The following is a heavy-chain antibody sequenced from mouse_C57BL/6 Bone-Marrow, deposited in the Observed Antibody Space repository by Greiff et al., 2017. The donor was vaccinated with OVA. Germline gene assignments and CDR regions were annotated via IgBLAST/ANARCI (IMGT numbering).Heavy chain of an antibody. V-gene: IGHV3-1*01. Sequence: ESGPGMVKPSQSLSLTCTVTGYSITSGYDWHWIRHFPGNKLEWMGYISYSGSTNYNPSLKSRISITHDTSKNHFFLKLNSVTTEDTATYYCARDGYYLFDYWGQGTTLTVSS. CDR2: ISYSGST. D-gene: IGHD2-3*01. J-gene: IGHJ2*01. CDR1: GYSITSGYD. CDR3: ARDGYYLFDY.